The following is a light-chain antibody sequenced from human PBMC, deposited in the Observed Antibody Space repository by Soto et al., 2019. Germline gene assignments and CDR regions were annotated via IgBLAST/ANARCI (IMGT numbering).Light chain of an antibody. CDR1: SSDVGRYNY. V-gene: IGLV2-14*01. J-gene: IGLJ2*01. CDR3: CSDTSSSTAV. CDR2: DVS. Sequence: QSVLTQPASVSGSPGQSITISCTGTSSDVGRYNYVSRYQRHPGKAPKLIIYDVSNRLSGVSNRFSGSKSGTTASLTISGLQTEDEADYYCCSDTSSSTAVFGGGTKVTVL.